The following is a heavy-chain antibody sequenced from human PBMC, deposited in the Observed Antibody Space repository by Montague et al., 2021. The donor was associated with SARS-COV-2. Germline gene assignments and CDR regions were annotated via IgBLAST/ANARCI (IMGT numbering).Heavy chain of an antibody. CDR1: GFPFNTYT. D-gene: IGHD2-8*01. CDR3: AKNGGSGSLVYWYFDL. V-gene: IGHV3-23*01. Sequence: SLRISCAASGFPFNTYTMTWVRQAPGKGLEWVSSIFGSGAGTYYADSVRGRFTISRDNSKNTLYLQLHGLRAEDTAVYYCAKNGGSGSLVYWYFDLWGRGTPVAVSS. CDR2: IFGSGAGT. J-gene: IGHJ2*01.